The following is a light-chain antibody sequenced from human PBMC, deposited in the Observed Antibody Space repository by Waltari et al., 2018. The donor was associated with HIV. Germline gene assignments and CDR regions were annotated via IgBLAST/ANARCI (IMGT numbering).Light chain of an antibody. CDR3: QSYDSSLRASV. CDR2: SDI. J-gene: IGLJ2*01. CDR1: RSNIGAGYS. Sequence: QSALTQPPSVSGAPGQRVTISCTGTRSNIGAGYSVHWYQHLPGTAPKLLVYSDINRPSGVPDRFSGSKSGTSASLVITGLQAEDEADYYCQSYDSSLRASVFGGGTKLTVL. V-gene: IGLV1-40*01.